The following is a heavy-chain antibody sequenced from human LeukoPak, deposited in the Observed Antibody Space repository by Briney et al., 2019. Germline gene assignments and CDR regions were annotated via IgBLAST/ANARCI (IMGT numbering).Heavy chain of an antibody. D-gene: IGHD6-19*01. CDR3: AKVIAVAYPDY. CDR2: ISASGGTT. Sequence: PGGSLRLSCAASGFTFSTYAMSWVRQAPGKGLEWVSGISASGGTTYYADSVKGRFTISRDNSKNTLYLQMNSLRAEDTAAYYCAKVIAVAYPDYWGQGTLVTVSS. J-gene: IGHJ4*02. CDR1: GFTFSTYA. V-gene: IGHV3-23*01.